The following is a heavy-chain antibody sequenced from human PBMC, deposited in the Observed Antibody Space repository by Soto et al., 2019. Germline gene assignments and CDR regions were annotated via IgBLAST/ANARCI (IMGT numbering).Heavy chain of an antibody. CDR2: IYYSGST. J-gene: IGHJ3*02. CDR1: GGSISSGGYY. V-gene: IGHV4-31*03. Sequence: PSETLSLTCTVSGGSISSGGYYWSWIRQHPGKGLEWIGYIYYSGSTYYNPSLKSRVTISVDTSKDQFSLKLSSVTAADTAVYYCARAQKYYDILTGYYCGAFDIWGQGTMVT. D-gene: IGHD3-9*01. CDR3: ARAQKYYDILTGYYCGAFDI.